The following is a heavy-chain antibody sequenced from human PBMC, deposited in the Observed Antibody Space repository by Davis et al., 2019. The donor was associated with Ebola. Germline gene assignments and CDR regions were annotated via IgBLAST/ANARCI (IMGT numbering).Heavy chain of an antibody. Sequence: SETLSLTCAVYGGSFSGYYWSWIRQPPGKGLEWIGYIYYSGSTNYNPSLKSRVTISVDTSKNQFSLKLSSVTAADTAVYYCARRYGGYDILTGYQYYFDYWGQGTLVTVSS. J-gene: IGHJ4*02. CDR2: IYYSGST. CDR3: ARRYGGYDILTGYQYYFDY. CDR1: GGSFSGYY. D-gene: IGHD3-9*01. V-gene: IGHV4-59*08.